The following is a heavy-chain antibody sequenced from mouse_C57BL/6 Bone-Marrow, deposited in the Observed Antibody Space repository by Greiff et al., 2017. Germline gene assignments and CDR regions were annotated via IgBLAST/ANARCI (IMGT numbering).Heavy chain of an antibody. V-gene: IGHV5-6*01. D-gene: IGHD3-2*02. Sequence: EVMLVESGGDLVKPGGSLKLSCAASGFTFSSYGMSWVRQTPDKRLEWVATISSGGSYTYYPDSVKGRFTISRDNAKNTRYLQMSSLKSEDTAMYYGARGIQRRRHKGYYYAMDYWGQGTSVTVSS. CDR3: ARGIQRRRHKGYYYAMDY. CDR2: ISSGGSYT. CDR1: GFTFSSYG. J-gene: IGHJ4*01.